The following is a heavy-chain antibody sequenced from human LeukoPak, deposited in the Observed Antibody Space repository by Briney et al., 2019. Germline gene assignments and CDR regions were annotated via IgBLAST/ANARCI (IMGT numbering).Heavy chain of an antibody. D-gene: IGHD4/OR15-4a*01. Sequence: SETPSLTCTVSVGSISSSSYYSGWIRQPPGKGLEWTRSIYYSGSTYYNPSLKSRVTISVDTSKNQFSPKLSAVTAADTAVYYCARTMDGGYLFDYWGQGTLVTVSS. CDR1: VGSISSSSYY. V-gene: IGHV4-39*01. CDR2: IYYSGST. CDR3: ARTMDGGYLFDY. J-gene: IGHJ4*02.